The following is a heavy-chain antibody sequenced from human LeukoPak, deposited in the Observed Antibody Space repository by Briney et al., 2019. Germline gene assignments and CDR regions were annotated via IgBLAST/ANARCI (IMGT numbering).Heavy chain of an antibody. CDR2: IYDSGST. J-gene: IGHJ4*02. CDR3: ARHESESYGYEIDYFDY. V-gene: IGHV4-39*01. Sequence: PSETLSLTCTVSGGSIRSSYYYWGWIRQPPGKGREWIGSIYDSGSTYYNPSLKSRVTISVDTSKNQFSLKLSSVTAADTAVYYCARHESESYGYEIDYFDYWGQGTLVTVSS. CDR1: GGSIRSSYYY. D-gene: IGHD5-18*01.